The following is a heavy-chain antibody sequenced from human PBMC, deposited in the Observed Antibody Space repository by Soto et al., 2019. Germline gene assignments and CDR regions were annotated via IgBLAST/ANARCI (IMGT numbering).Heavy chain of an antibody. CDR2: ISGSGGST. V-gene: IGHV3-23*01. CDR1: GFTFSSYA. Sequence: GRSLRLSCAASGFTFSSYAMSWIRQAPGKGLEWVSAISGSGGSTYYADSVKGRFTISRDNSKNTLYLQMNSLRAEDTAVYYCAKVSRAYYDSSLFDYWGQGTLVTVSS. D-gene: IGHD3-22*01. J-gene: IGHJ4*02. CDR3: AKVSRAYYDSSLFDY.